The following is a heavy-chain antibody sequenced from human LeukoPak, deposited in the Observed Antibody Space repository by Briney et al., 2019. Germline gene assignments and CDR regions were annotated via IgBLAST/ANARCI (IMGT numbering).Heavy chain of an antibody. CDR1: GFTFSSYS. V-gene: IGHV3-21*01. J-gene: IGHJ4*02. Sequence: GGSLRLSCAASGFTFSSYSMNWVRQAPGKGLEWVSSISSSSSYIYYADSVKGRFTISRDNAKNSLYLQMNSLRAEDTAVYYCATRGYSYGLPPWAYWGQGTLVTVSS. CDR2: ISSSSSYI. CDR3: ATRGYSYGLPPWAY. D-gene: IGHD5-18*01.